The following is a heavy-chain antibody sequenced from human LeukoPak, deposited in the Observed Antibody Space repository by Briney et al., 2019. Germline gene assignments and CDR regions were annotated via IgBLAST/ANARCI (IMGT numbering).Heavy chain of an antibody. CDR2: ISYDAIHK. V-gene: IGHV3-30-3*01. D-gene: IGHD5-18*01. CDR3: ARGRRNTAMVYFFDY. J-gene: IGHJ4*02. CDR1: GFTFSSYS. Sequence: GGSLRLSCAASGFTFSSYSTHWVRQAPGKGLEWVAVISYDAIHKYYADSVKGRFTISRDNSKNTLYLQINSLRAEDTAVYFCARGRRNTAMVYFFDYWGQGTLVTVSS.